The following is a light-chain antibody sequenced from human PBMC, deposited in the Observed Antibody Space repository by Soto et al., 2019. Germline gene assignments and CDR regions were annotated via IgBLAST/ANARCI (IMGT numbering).Light chain of an antibody. V-gene: IGKV3-20*01. Sequence: EIVLTQSPGTLSLSPGETVTLSCRASQSISSNYVDWFQHKPGQAPRLLIYGASSRAPGIPERFCGSGSGTDFSLTINRLEPEDSAEFYCQQYGYPQLTFGGGTKVEIK. J-gene: IGKJ4*01. CDR2: GAS. CDR1: QSISSNY. CDR3: QQYGYPQLT.